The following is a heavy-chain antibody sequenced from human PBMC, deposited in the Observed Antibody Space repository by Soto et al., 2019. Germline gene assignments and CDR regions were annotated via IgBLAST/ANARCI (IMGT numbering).Heavy chain of an antibody. CDR1: GFTFSSYS. CDR2: ISSSSSYI. J-gene: IGHJ6*02. Sequence: EVQLVESGGGLVQPGGSLRLSCAASGFTFSSYSMNWVRQAPGKGLEWVSSISSSSSYIYYADSVKGRFTISRDNAKNSLYLQMNSLRAEDTAVYYCARDGPIVGAQGYYYYGMDVWGQGTTVTVSS. CDR3: ARDGPIVGAQGYYYYGMDV. D-gene: IGHD1-26*01. V-gene: IGHV3-21*01.